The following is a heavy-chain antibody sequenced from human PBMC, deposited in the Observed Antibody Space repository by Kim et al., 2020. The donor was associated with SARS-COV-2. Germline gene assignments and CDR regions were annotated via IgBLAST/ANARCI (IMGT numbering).Heavy chain of an antibody. J-gene: IGHJ4*02. V-gene: IGHV4-34*01. CDR2: INHSGST. CDR3: ARAYNPASPVVY. CDR1: GGSFSGYY. D-gene: IGHD1-20*01. Sequence: SETLSLTCAVYGGSFSGYYWSWIRQPPGKGLEWIGEINHSGSTNYNPSLKSRVTISVDTSKNQFSLKLSSVTAADTAVYYCARAYNPASPVVYWGQGTLVTVSS.